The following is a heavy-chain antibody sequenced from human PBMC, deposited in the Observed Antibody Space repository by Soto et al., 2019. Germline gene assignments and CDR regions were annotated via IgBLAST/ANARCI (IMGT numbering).Heavy chain of an antibody. D-gene: IGHD3-10*01. J-gene: IGHJ6*02. CDR3: AKGPYGSAYYYGMDV. V-gene: IGHV3-30*18. CDR2: ISYDGSNK. CDR1: GFTFSSYG. Sequence: HPGGSLRLSCAASGFTFSSYGMHWVRQAPGKGLEWVAVISYDGSNKYYADSVKGRFTISRDNSKNTLYLQMNSLRAEDTAVYYCAKGPYGSAYYYGMDVWGQGTTVTVSS.